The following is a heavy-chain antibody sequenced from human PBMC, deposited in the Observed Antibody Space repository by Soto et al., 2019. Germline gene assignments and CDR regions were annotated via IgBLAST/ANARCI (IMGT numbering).Heavy chain of an antibody. D-gene: IGHD3-22*01. V-gene: IGHV4-61*01. Sequence: SETLSLTCTVSGGSVGSGSYYWSWIRQPPGKGLEWIGYIYYSGSTNYNPSLKSRVTISVDTSKNQFSLKLSSVTAADTAVYYCERGFYYYDRGYAFDIWGQGTMVTVSS. CDR3: ERGFYYYDRGYAFDI. J-gene: IGHJ3*02. CDR1: GGSVGSGSYY. CDR2: IYYSGST.